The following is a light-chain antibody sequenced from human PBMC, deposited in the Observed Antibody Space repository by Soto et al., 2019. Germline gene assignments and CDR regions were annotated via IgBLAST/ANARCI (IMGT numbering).Light chain of an antibody. Sequence: EVVLTQSPGTLSLSPGERATLSCRASQSVSGSDLAWYQQKPGQAPRLLISGVSNRATGIPDRFSGSGSGTDFTLTISRLEPEDLAVYYCQQYGSSPSWTFGQGTKVDIK. CDR1: QSVSGSD. CDR3: QQYGSSPSWT. CDR2: GVS. J-gene: IGKJ1*01. V-gene: IGKV3-20*01.